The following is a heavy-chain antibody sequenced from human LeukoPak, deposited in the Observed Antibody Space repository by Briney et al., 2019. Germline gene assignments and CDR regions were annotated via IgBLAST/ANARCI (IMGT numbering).Heavy chain of an antibody. D-gene: IGHD3-10*01. V-gene: IGHV3-23*01. CDR1: GFTFSSYA. Sequence: GGSLRLSCAASGFTFSSYAMSWVRQAPGKGLEWVSAISGSGGSTYYADSVKGRFTISRDNSKNTLYLQMNSLRAEDTAVYYCAKDVRITMVPGVRGYFDYWGQGTLVTVSS. CDR2: ISGSGGST. J-gene: IGHJ4*02. CDR3: AKDVRITMVPGVRGYFDY.